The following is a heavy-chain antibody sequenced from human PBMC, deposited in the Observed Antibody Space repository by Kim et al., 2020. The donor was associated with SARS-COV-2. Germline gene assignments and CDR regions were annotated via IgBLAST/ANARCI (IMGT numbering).Heavy chain of an antibody. J-gene: IGHJ6*02. CDR3: RRSVEDWEKLSFVDV. D-gene: IGHD3-9*01. CDR2: VSAYSGNT. CDR1: GYTFTNYG. Sequence: ASVKVSCKASGYTFTNYGLHWLRQAPGQGLEWMGWVSAYSGNTDYAQKFQGRVIMTTDTSTTTAYMELRSLRRDDTAVYYCRRSVEDWEKLSFVDVWGQGTTVTVSS. V-gene: IGHV1-18*01.